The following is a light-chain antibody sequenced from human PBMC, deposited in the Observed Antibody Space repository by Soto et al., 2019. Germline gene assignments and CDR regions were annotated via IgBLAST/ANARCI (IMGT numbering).Light chain of an antibody. CDR3: AAWDDSLNAVT. CDR1: TSNIGGNT. CDR2: SNN. Sequence: QSVLTQPPSASGTPGQRVTISCSGSTSNIGGNTVNWYQQLPGTAPKLLIYSNNQRPSGVPDRFSGSKSGTSASLAISRLXXXXXXXXXCAAWDDSLNAVTFGGGTKL. J-gene: IGLJ2*01. V-gene: IGLV1-44*01.